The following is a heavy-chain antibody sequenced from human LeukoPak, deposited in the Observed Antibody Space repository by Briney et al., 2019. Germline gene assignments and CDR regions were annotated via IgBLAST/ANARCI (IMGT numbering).Heavy chain of an antibody. CDR3: ARGGTMYYGSGNFDY. CDR2: ISGSGGST. CDR1: GFTFSSYV. Sequence: GGSLRLSCAASGFTFSSYVMSWVRQAPGKGLEWVSAISGSGGSTYYADSAKGRFTISRDNSKNTLYLQMNSLRAEDTAVYSCARGGTMYYGSGNFDYWGQGTLVTVSS. D-gene: IGHD3-10*01. V-gene: IGHV3-23*01. J-gene: IGHJ4*02.